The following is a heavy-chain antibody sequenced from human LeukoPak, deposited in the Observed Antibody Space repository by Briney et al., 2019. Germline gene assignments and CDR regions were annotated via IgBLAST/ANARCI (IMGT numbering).Heavy chain of an antibody. Sequence: SETLSLTCTVSGGSISSSSYYWGWIRQPPGKGLEWIGSIYYSGSTYYNPSFKSRVTISVDTSKNQFSLKLSSVTAADTAVYYCAGPRGGGGDAFDIWGQGTMVTVSS. J-gene: IGHJ3*02. CDR2: IYYSGST. V-gene: IGHV4-39*01. D-gene: IGHD3-10*01. CDR3: AGPRGGGGDAFDI. CDR1: GGSISSSSYY.